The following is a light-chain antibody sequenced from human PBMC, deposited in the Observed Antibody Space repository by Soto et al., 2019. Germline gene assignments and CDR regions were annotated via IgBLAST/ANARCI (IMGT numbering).Light chain of an antibody. Sequence: DIQMTQSPSSLSASVGDRVTITCRASQDINRWLAWYQQKPGKAPKILIYNADTLESGVPSRFSGSGYGTEFIPTISSLQPDDSATYYCQQFSLYWAFGQGTKVDIK. CDR3: QQFSLYWA. J-gene: IGKJ1*01. CDR1: QDINRW. CDR2: NAD. V-gene: IGKV1-5*01.